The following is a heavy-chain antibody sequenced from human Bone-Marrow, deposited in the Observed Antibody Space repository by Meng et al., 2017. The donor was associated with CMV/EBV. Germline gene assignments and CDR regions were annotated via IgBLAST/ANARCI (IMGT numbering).Heavy chain of an antibody. CDR3: TREVGNLRTDYYYYYGMDV. D-gene: IGHD1-14*01. Sequence: GGSLRLSCTASGFTFGDYAMSWVRQAPGKGLEWVGFIRSKAYGGTTEYAASVKGRFTISRDDSKSIAYLQMNSLKTEDTAVYYCTREVGNLRTDYYYYYGMDVWGQGTTVAFSS. CDR1: GFTFGDYA. CDR2: IRSKAYGGTT. J-gene: IGHJ6*02. V-gene: IGHV3-49*04.